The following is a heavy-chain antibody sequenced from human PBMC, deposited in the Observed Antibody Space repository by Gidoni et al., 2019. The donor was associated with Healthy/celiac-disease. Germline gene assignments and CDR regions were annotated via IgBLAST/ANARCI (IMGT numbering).Heavy chain of an antibody. CDR3: ARDQVPLWFGEHNWFDP. CDR2: KSYDGSNK. V-gene: IGHV3-30*01. Sequence: QVQLVASGGGVVEPGRSLRLSCAAPGFTFSSYSMHWVRQAPGKGLEWVAVKSYDGSNKYYADSVKGRFTISRDNSKNTLYLQMNSLRAEDTAVYYCARDQVPLWFGEHNWFDPWGQGTLVTVSS. J-gene: IGHJ5*02. D-gene: IGHD3-10*01. CDR1: GFTFSSYS.